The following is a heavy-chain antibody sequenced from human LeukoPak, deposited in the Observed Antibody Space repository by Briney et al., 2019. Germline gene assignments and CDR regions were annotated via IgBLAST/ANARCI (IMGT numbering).Heavy chain of an antibody. V-gene: IGHV3-11*06. Sequence: GGPLRPSCAASGFTFTDYYMSWIRQGPGKGLEWVSYISSSSSYTNYADSVKGRFTISRDNAKNSLYLQMNSLRAKDTAVYYCARESESSGFDYWGQGTLVTVSS. J-gene: IGHJ4*02. CDR3: ARESESSGFDY. CDR2: ISSSSSYT. CDR1: GFTFTDYY. D-gene: IGHD6-19*01.